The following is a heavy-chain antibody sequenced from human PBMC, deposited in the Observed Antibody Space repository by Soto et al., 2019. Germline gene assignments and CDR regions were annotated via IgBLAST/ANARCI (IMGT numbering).Heavy chain of an antibody. J-gene: IGHJ4*02. D-gene: IGHD3-16*01. CDR2: IKQDGSEE. Sequence: GGSLRLSCAASGFTFSDYWMSWVRQTPEKELEWVANIKQDGSEEFYVESVKGRFTISRGNAKNSLYLQMNSLRAEDTAVYYCASNSDYRFDYWGLGALVTVSS. CDR3: ASNSDYRFDY. CDR1: GFTFSDYW. V-gene: IGHV3-7*01.